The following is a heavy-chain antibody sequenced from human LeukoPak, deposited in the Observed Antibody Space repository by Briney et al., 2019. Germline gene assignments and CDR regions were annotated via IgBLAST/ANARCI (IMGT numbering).Heavy chain of an antibody. CDR3: AKVLLRALDYMDV. Sequence: PGGSLRLSCAASGFTFSNYGMSWVRQAPGKGLEWVSSISGSGGSTYYADSVKGRFTISRDNSKNTLYLQMDSLRAEDTAVYYCAKVLLRALDYMDVWGKGTTVTVSS. CDR1: GFTFSNYG. V-gene: IGHV3-23*01. CDR2: ISGSGGST. J-gene: IGHJ6*03. D-gene: IGHD2-15*01.